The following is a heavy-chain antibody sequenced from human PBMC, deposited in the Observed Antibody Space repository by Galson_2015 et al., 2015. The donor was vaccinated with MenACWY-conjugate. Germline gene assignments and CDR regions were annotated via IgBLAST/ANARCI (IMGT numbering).Heavy chain of an antibody. CDR2: IYDSGRA. Sequence: TLSLTCAVSGASISNSNWLSWVRQAPGKGLEWIGEIYDSGRANYNPSLKSRVTMSVDKSKNHFSLNLSSVTAADTAVYCCAREKSSTVAAFDDWGQGTLVTVSS. J-gene: IGHJ4*02. D-gene: IGHD4-23*01. CDR3: AREKSSTVAAFDD. V-gene: IGHV4-4*01. CDR1: GASISNSNW.